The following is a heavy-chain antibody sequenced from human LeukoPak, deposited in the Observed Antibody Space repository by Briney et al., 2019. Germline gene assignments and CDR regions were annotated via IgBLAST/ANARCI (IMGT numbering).Heavy chain of an antibody. Sequence: GASVKVSCKTSGYTFSDYTIHWVRQDPGQGLEWMGWINPSSNAANYAQRFEGRVSLTRDTSISTADMVLTSLTSDDTGVYYCARSRELLDFDTWGQGTLVSVSS. J-gene: IGHJ4*02. CDR1: GYTFSDYT. V-gene: IGHV1-2*02. D-gene: IGHD3-10*01. CDR3: ARSRELLDFDT. CDR2: INPSSNAA.